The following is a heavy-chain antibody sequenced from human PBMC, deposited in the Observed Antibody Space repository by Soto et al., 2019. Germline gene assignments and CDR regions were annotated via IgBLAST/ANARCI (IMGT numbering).Heavy chain of an antibody. CDR1: GYSFITYG. D-gene: IGHD6-6*01. CDR2: ISVYSGDT. Sequence: GASVKVSCKGSGYSFITYGISWVRQAPGQGLEWMGWISVYSGDTKYAQKFQGRVTLTKDTSTSTVYMELRGLRSDDAAVYYCARDNIAVRPGWFDTWGQGTLVTVSS. CDR3: ARDNIAVRPGWFDT. V-gene: IGHV1-18*01. J-gene: IGHJ5*02.